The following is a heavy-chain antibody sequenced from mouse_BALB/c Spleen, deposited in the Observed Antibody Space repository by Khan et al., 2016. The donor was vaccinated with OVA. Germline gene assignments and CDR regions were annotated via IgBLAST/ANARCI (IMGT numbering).Heavy chain of an antibody. V-gene: IGHV5-9*02. Sequence: EVELVESGGGLVKPGGSLKLSCAPSGFAFSSYDMSWVRQTPEKRLEWVATISGTGIYTYYPDSVKGRFTISRDNASNTLYLQISSLRFEDTALYYCARPSYYGNPWFAYWGQGTLVTVSA. CDR3: ARPSYYGNPWFAY. D-gene: IGHD2-10*01. CDR1: GFAFSSYD. J-gene: IGHJ3*01. CDR2: ISGTGIYT.